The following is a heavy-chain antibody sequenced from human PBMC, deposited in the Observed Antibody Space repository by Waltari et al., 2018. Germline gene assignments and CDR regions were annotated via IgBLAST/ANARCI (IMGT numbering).Heavy chain of an antibody. CDR2: IIPIFGTA. D-gene: IGHD5-18*01. V-gene: IGHV1-69*14. J-gene: IGHJ5*02. Sequence: QVQLVQSGAEVKKPGSSVKVSCKASGGTFSRYAISWVRQAPGQGLEWMGGIIPIFGTANYAQKFQGRVTITAYKSTSTAYMELSSLRSEDTAVYYCARVGTAMVTSNWFDPWGQGTLVTVSS. CDR1: GGTFSRYA. CDR3: ARVGTAMVTSNWFDP.